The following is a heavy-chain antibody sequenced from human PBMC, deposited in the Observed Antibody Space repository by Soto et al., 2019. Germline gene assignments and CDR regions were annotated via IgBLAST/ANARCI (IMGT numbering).Heavy chain of an antibody. J-gene: IGHJ5*02. Sequence: QVQLQQWGAGLLKPSETLSLTCAVYGGSFSGYYWSWIRQPPGKGLEWIGEINHSGSTNYNPSLTSRVTISVDTSKNQFSLKLSSVTAADTAVYYCARRWFGESNWFDPWGQGTLVTVSS. V-gene: IGHV4-34*01. CDR3: ARRWFGESNWFDP. CDR1: GGSFSGYY. CDR2: INHSGST. D-gene: IGHD3-10*01.